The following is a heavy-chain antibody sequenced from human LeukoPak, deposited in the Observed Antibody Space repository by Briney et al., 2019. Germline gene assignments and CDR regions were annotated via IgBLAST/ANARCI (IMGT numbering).Heavy chain of an antibody. V-gene: IGHV3-23*01. D-gene: IGHD3-10*01. CDR2: ISGSGGTT. CDR1: GFTFSTYA. Sequence: PGGSLRLSCAASGFTFSTYAMSWVRQAPGRGLEWVSSISGSGGTTYYADSVKGRFTISRDNSKNTVYLQMNSLRAEDTAVYYCAQDFGWYWGQGTLVTVSS. CDR3: AQDFGWY. J-gene: IGHJ4*02.